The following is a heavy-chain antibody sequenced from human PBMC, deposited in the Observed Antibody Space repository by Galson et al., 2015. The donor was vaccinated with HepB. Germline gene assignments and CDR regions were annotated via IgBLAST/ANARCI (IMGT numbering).Heavy chain of an antibody. Sequence: LRLSCAASGFTFSSYSMNWVRQAPGKGLEGVSSISSGSSYIYYADSVEGRFTISRDNAKNSLFLQMNSLRAEDTAVYYCASEGYSYGYSLGWGQGTLVTVSS. J-gene: IGHJ4*02. CDR3: ASEGYSYGYSLG. CDR1: GFTFSSYS. V-gene: IGHV3-21*01. CDR2: ISSGSSYI. D-gene: IGHD5-18*01.